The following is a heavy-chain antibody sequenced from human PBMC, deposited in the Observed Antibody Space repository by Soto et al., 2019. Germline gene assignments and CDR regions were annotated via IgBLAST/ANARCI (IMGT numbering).Heavy chain of an antibody. CDR1: GGSISSYY. CDR3: ARVVAAALYYFDY. D-gene: IGHD6-13*01. J-gene: IGHJ4*02. Sequence: SETLSLTCTVSGGSISSYYWSWIRQPPGKGLEWIGYIYYSGSTNYNPSLKSRVTISVDTSKNQFSLKLSSVTAADTAVYYCARVVAAALYYFDYWGQGTLVTVSS. CDR2: IYYSGST. V-gene: IGHV4-59*01.